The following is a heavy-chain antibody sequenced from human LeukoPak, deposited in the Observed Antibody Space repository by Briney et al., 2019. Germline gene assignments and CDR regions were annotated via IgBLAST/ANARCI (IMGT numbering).Heavy chain of an antibody. CDR1: GFTFSSYG. Sequence: GGSLRLSCAASGFTFSSYGMHWVRQAPGKGLEWVAVISYDGSNNYYADSVKGRFTISRDNSKNTLYLQMNSLASEDTAVYYCAKDRGGISVPDYWGQGILVIVSS. V-gene: IGHV3-30*18. J-gene: IGHJ4*02. CDR3: AKDRGGISVPDY. CDR2: ISYDGSNN. D-gene: IGHD3-16*02.